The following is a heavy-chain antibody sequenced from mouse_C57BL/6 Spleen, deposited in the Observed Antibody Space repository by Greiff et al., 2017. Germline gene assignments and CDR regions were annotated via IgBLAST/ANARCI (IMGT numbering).Heavy chain of an antibody. CDR2: ISGGGGNT. D-gene: IGHD1-1*01. Sequence: EVQLLQSGAGLVKPGASLKLSCAASGFTFSSYSMPWVRQTPGKRLEWVARISGGGGNTYYPDSVKGRFTISRDNAKNTLYLQMSSLRSEDAALYSCAKGGYGGSFDYFDYWGQGTTLTVSA. J-gene: IGHJ2*01. CDR3: AKGGYGGSFDYFDY. V-gene: IGHV5-9*01. CDR1: GFTFSSYS.